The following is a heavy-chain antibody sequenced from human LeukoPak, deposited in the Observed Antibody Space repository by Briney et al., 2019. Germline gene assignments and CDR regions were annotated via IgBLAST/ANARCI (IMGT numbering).Heavy chain of an antibody. CDR2: IKQDGSEK. J-gene: IGHJ4*02. Sequence: GGSLRLSCAASGFTFSSYWMSWVRQAPGKGLEWVANIKQDGSEKYYVDSVKGRFTISRDNAKNSLFLQMNSLRAEDTAVYYCARDSTRYYYGSGVDYWGQGTLVTVSS. D-gene: IGHD3-10*01. V-gene: IGHV3-7*05. CDR1: GFTFSSYW. CDR3: ARDSTRYYYGSGVDY.